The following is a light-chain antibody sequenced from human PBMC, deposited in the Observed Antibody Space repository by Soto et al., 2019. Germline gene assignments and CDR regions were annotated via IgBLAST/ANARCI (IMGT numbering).Light chain of an antibody. V-gene: IGLV1-44*01. CDR2: NND. J-gene: IGLJ3*02. CDR1: SSNIGSYT. CDR3: AAWDDSVYWV. Sequence: QSVLTQPPSASGTPGQRGTISCSGSSSNIGSYTVNWYQLLPGTAPKLLIYNNDERPSGVPDRFAGSKSGTSASLAISGLQSEDEAEYSCAAWDDSVYWVFGGGTQLTVL.